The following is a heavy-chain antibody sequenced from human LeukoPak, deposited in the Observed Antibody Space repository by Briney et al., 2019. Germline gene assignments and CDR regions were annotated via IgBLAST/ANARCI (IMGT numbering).Heavy chain of an antibody. V-gene: IGHV1-18*01. D-gene: IGHD6-19*01. Sequence: GASVKVSCKASGYXFTSVGITWVRRAPGQGLKWMGWISPYNGNTRYAQKFQGRVAMTTDTSTTTAYMELRGLRFNDTAVYYCARAGPGSGWYFDYWGQGTLVTVSS. CDR3: ARAGPGSGWYFDY. J-gene: IGHJ4*02. CDR1: GYXFTSVG. CDR2: ISPYNGNT.